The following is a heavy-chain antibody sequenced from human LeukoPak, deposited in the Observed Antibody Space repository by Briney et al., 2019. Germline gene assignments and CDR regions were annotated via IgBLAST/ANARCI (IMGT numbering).Heavy chain of an antibody. CDR2: INHSGST. J-gene: IGHJ4*02. Sequence: PSETLSLTCAVYGGSFSGYYWNWIRQPPGKGLEWIGEINHSGSTNYNPSLKSRVTISVDTSKNQFSLKLSSVTAADTAVYYCASGGSSSGWYFGDYWGQGTLVTVSS. V-gene: IGHV4-34*01. CDR1: GGSFSGYY. D-gene: IGHD6-19*01. CDR3: ASGGSSSGWYFGDY.